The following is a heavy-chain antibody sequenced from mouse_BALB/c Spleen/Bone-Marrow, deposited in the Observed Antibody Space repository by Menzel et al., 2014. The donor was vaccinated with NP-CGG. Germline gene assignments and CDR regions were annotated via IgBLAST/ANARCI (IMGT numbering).Heavy chain of an antibody. CDR1: GFNIKDTY. V-gene: IGHV14-3*02. CDR3: ARPIFL. Sequence: VQLKDSGAELVEPGASVKSSCTASGFNIKDTYMHWVKQRPEQGLEWIGRIDPANGNTKYDPKFQGKATITADTSSNTAYLQLSSLTSEDTAVYYCARPIFLWGQGTAVTVSS. CDR2: IDPANGNT. J-gene: IGHJ4*01.